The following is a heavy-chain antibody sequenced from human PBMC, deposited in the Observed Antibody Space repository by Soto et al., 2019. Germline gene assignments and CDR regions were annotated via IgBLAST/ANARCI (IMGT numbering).Heavy chain of an antibody. CDR3: AGSITGTTRSAFDI. J-gene: IGHJ3*02. CDR1: GFTVSSNY. CDR2: IYSGGST. Sequence: GGSLRLSCAASGFTVSSNYMSWVRQAPGKGLEWVSVIYSGGSTYYADSVKGRFTISRDNSKNTLYLQMNSLRAEDTAVYYCAGSITGTTRSAFDIWGQGTMVTVSS. D-gene: IGHD1-7*01. V-gene: IGHV3-53*01.